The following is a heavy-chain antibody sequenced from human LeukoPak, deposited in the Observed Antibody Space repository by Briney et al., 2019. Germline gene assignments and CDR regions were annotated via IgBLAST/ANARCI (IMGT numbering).Heavy chain of an antibody. Sequence: ASVKVSCKASGYIFISYGISWVRQAPGQGLEWMGWISAYNGNTKYAQKLQSRVTMTTDTSTSTAYMELRSLRSDDTAVYYCARPVSYGDFAVDYWGQGTLVTVSS. V-gene: IGHV1-18*01. J-gene: IGHJ4*02. CDR3: ARPVSYGDFAVDY. D-gene: IGHD4-17*01. CDR1: GYIFISYG. CDR2: ISAYNGNT.